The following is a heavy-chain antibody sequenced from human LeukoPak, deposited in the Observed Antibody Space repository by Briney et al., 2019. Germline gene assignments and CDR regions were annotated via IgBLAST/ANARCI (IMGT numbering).Heavy chain of an antibody. V-gene: IGHV1-8*01. CDR2: MNPNSGNT. J-gene: IGHJ6*03. Sequence: GASVKVSCKASGYTFTSYDINWVRQATGQGLEWMGWMNPNSGNTGYAQKLQGRVTTTTDTSTSTAYMELRSLRSDDTAVYYCARGGTMVRGVKGYYYYYMDVWGRGTTVTVSS. CDR3: ARGGTMVRGVKGYYYYYMDV. D-gene: IGHD3-10*01. CDR1: GYTFTSYD.